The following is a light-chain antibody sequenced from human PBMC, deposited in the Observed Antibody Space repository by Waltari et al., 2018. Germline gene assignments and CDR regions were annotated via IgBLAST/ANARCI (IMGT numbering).Light chain of an antibody. Sequence: HSVLTPPPSVSGAPGQRVPISRTGRNPHVGHYSVQLYQQFPGTAPKLLIYENNKRPSGVSDRFSGSQSGTSGSLTITGLQSEDEADYYCQSYDSSLNTRVFGGGTRLTVL. CDR3: QSYDSSLNTRV. CDR2: ENN. CDR1: NPHVGHYS. J-gene: IGLJ3*02. V-gene: IGLV1-40*01.